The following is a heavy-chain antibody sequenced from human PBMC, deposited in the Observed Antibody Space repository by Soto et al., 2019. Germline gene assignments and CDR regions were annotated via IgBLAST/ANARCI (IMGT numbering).Heavy chain of an antibody. CDR1: GGSFSGYY. CDR2: INHSGST. Sequence: QVQLQQWGAGLLKPSETLSLTCAVYGGSFSGYYWCWIRQPPGKGLEWIGEINHSGSTNYNPSLKSRVTISVDTSQNQFSLKLSSVTAADTAVYYCARSEEVIYFAYWGQGTLVPVSS. J-gene: IGHJ4*02. V-gene: IGHV4-34*01. CDR3: ARSEEVIYFAY. D-gene: IGHD3-22*01.